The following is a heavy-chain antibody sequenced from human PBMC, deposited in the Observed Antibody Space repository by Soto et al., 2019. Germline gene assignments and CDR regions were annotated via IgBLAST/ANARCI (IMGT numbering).Heavy chain of an antibody. CDR1: GGSISSTSYY. CDR2: IYYTGGT. D-gene: IGHD1-26*01. V-gene: IGHV4-61*01. J-gene: IGHJ3*02. CDR3: ARDRSGSYYDAFDI. Sequence: SETLSLTCTVSGGSISSTSYYWNWIRQPPGKGLEWIGFIYYTGGTNYNPSLKSRVTISVDTSKNQFSLKLSSVTAADTAVYYCARDRSGSYYDAFDIWGQGTMVTVSS.